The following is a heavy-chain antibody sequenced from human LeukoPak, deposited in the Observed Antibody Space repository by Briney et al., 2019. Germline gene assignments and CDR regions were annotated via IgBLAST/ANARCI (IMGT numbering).Heavy chain of an antibody. J-gene: IGHJ3*02. CDR1: GGSFSGFR. Sequence: SETLSLTCAVSGGSFSGFRWHWIRQPPGKGPEWIGEINHSGGTTYNPSLKSRVTIPVDTSKIQFSLNLTSVTAADTAVYYCALELVVPAALERLNAFDIWGHGTMVTVSS. CDR2: INHSGGT. CDR3: ALELVVPAALERLNAFDI. D-gene: IGHD2-2*01. V-gene: IGHV4-34*01.